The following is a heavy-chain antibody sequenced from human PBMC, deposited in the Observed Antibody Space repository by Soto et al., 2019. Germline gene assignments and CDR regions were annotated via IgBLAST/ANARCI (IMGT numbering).Heavy chain of an antibody. D-gene: IGHD1-20*01. CDR3: AKGGNWNLFDY. Sequence: PGGSLRLSCAASGFTFSDHYMACIRQAPGKGLEWVSAISGSGGSTYYADSVKGRFTISRDNSKNTLYLQMNSLRAEDTAVYYCAKGGNWNLFDYWGQGTLVTVSS. V-gene: IGHV3-23*01. CDR2: ISGSGGST. CDR1: GFTFSDHY. J-gene: IGHJ4*02.